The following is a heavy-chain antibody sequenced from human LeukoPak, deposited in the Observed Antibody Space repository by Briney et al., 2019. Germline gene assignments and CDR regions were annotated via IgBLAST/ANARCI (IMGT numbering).Heavy chain of an antibody. D-gene: IGHD5-24*01. CDR2: ISGSGGST. V-gene: IGHV3-23*01. Sequence: GSLRLSCAASGFTFSSYAMSWVRQAPGKGLEWVSAISGSGGSTYYADSVKGRFTISRDSSKNTLYLQMNSLRAEDTAVYYCAKDYVEMATNTVDYWGQGTLVTVSS. CDR1: GFTFSSYA. J-gene: IGHJ4*02. CDR3: AKDYVEMATNTVDY.